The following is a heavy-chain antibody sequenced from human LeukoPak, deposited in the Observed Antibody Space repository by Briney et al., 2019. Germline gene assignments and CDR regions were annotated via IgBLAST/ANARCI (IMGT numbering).Heavy chain of an antibody. D-gene: IGHD3/OR15-3a*01. CDR1: GASIGSNY. J-gene: IGHJ4*02. Sequence: SETLSLTCTVSGASIGSNYWSWIRQPPGKGLEWIGYITNSGSTAYNSSLKSRVTISLDTSNNQFSLKLTSVTAADTAVYSCARNGGSWTFDHWGQGTLVTVSS. CDR3: ARNGGSWTFDH. CDR2: ITNSGST. V-gene: IGHV4-59*08.